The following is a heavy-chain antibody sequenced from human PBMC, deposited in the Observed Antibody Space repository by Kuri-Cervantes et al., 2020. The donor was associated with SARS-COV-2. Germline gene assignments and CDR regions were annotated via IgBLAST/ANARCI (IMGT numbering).Heavy chain of an antibody. CDR3: ARVRRWLQSNDAFDI. D-gene: IGHD5-24*01. J-gene: IGHJ3*02. CDR2: IYTSGST. CDR1: GGSISSGSYY. Sequence: LRLSCTVSGGSISSGSYYWSWIRQPAGKGLEWIGRIYTSGSTNYNPSLKSRVTISVDTSKNQFSLKLSSVTAADTAVYYCARVRRWLQSNDAFDIWGQGIMVTVSS. V-gene: IGHV4-61*02.